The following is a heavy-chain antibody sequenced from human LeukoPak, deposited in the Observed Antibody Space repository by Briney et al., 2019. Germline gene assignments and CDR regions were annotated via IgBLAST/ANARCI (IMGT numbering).Heavy chain of an antibody. CDR1: GGSISSGDYY. CDR3: ARRRDCSSTSCKYIWFDT. CDR2: IDYSGTT. Sequence: PSETLSLTCTLSGGSISSGDYYWGWLRRPPGKGLESFVYIDYSGTTYYKPSLKCQVTISVDTSKNQFSLKLSSVTAADTAVYYCARRRDCSSTSCKYIWFDTWGQGTLVTVSS. D-gene: IGHD2-2*01. J-gene: IGHJ5*02. V-gene: IGHV4-30-4*08.